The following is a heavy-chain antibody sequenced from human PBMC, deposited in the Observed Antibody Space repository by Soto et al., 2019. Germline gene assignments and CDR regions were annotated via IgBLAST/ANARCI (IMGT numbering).Heavy chain of an antibody. CDR1: GYTFTSYD. CDR3: ARASVSYGGNSGSFQH. J-gene: IGHJ1*01. V-gene: IGHV1-8*01. D-gene: IGHD4-17*01. Sequence: QVQLVQSGAEVKKPGASVKVSCKASGYTFTSYDINWVRQATGQGLEWMGWMNPNSGNTGYAQKFQGRVTTTRNTSISTAYMELSSLRSEDTVVYYCARASVSYGGNSGSFQHWGQGTLVTVSS. CDR2: MNPNSGNT.